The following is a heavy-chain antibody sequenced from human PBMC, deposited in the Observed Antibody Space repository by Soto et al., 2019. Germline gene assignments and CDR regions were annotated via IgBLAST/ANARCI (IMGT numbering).Heavy chain of an antibody. CDR2: IKSKTDGGTT. D-gene: IGHD2-8*01. Sequence: PGGSLRLSCAVSGFTFSNAWMSWVRQAPGKGLEWVGRIKSKTDGGTTDYAAPVKGRFTISRDDSKNTLYLQMNSLKTEDTAVYYCTTEEYYDAFDIWGQGTMVTVSS. CDR1: GFTFSNAW. J-gene: IGHJ3*02. CDR3: TTEEYYDAFDI. V-gene: IGHV3-15*01.